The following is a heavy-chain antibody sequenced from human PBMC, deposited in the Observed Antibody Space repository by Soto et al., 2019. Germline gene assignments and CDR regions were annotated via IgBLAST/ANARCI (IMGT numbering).Heavy chain of an antibody. CDR1: GGSFSGYY. Sequence: SETLSLTCAVYGGSFSGYYWSWIRQPPGKGLEWMGEINQSGSTNYNPSLKSRVTISVGTYKNQFSLKLSSVTAADTAVYYCANAVRRAPWKWLGRFDYWGQGTLVTVS. V-gene: IGHV4-34*01. D-gene: IGHD6-19*01. J-gene: IGHJ4*02. CDR3: ANAVRRAPWKWLGRFDY. CDR2: INQSGST.